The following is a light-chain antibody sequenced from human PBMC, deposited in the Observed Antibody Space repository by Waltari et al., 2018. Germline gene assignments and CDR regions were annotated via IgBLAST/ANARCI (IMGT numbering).Light chain of an antibody. Sequence: QSVLTQPPSVSAAPGQKVTISCSGSSFNIGNNYVYWYQQVPGTAPKLLIYENNKRPSGIPDRFSGSKSGTSATLGITGLQTGDEADYYCGTWDSGLSGGVFGGGTKLTVL. J-gene: IGLJ3*02. CDR1: SFNIGNNY. CDR2: ENN. V-gene: IGLV1-51*02. CDR3: GTWDSGLSGGV.